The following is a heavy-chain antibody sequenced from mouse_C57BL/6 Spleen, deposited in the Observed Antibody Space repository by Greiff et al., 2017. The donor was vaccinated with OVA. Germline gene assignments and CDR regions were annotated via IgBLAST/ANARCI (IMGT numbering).Heavy chain of an antibody. J-gene: IGHJ2*01. CDR1: GYTFTSYW. Sequence: QVQLQQPGAELVRPGSSVKLSCKASGYTFTSYWMHWVQQRPIQGLEWIGNIDPSDSETHYNQKFKDKATLTVDNSSSTAYMQLSSLTSEDSAVYYCARKGKYYGNYFDYWGQGTTLTVSS. V-gene: IGHV1-52*01. CDR3: ARKGKYYGNYFDY. D-gene: IGHD2-1*01. CDR2: IDPSDSET.